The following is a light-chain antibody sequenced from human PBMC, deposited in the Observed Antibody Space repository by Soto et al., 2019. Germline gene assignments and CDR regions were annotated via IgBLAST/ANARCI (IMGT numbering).Light chain of an antibody. Sequence: SVLAQPASVSGSPGQSITISCTGTSSNVGSYKLVSWYQQHPGKAPKLMIFEVNKRPSGVPNRFSGSKSGNTASLTISGLKVEDEADYYCCSSGGSPTYVFGNGTRSPS. CDR3: CSSGGSPTYV. CDR1: SSNVGSYKL. V-gene: IGLV2-23*02. J-gene: IGLJ1*01. CDR2: EVN.